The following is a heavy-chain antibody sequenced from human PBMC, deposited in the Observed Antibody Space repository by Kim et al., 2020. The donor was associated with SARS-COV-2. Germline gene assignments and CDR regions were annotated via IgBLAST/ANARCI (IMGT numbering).Heavy chain of an antibody. CDR3: ARDGFYYDSSGWRQERAFDI. V-gene: IGHV3-53*04. J-gene: IGHJ3*02. Sequence: RFTISRHNSKNTLYLQMNSLRAEDTAVYYCARDGFYYDSSGWRQERAFDIWGQGTMVTVSS. D-gene: IGHD3-22*01.